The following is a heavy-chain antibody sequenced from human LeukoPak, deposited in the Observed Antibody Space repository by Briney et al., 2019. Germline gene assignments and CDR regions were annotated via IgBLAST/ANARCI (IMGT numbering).Heavy chain of an antibody. CDR2: ISAYNGNT. V-gene: IGHV1-18*01. Sequence: ASVKVPCKASGYTFTSYGISWVRQAPGQGLEWMGWISAYNGNTNYAQKLQGRVTMTTDTSTSTAYMELRSLRSDDTAVYYCASAAMVTNWFDPWGQGTLVTVSS. J-gene: IGHJ5*02. CDR1: GYTFTSYG. D-gene: IGHD5-18*01. CDR3: ASAAMVTNWFDP.